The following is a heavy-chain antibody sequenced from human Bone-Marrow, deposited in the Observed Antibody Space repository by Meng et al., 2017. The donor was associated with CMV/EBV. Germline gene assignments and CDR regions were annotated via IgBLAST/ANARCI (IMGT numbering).Heavy chain of an antibody. CDR3: AIAGYCSGGICPKTEYNWFDP. D-gene: IGHD2-15*01. CDR1: GGSISSSSYY. V-gene: IGHV4-39*07. Sequence: SETLSLTCTVSGGSISSSSYYWGWIRQPPGKGLEWIGSIYYSGSTYYNPSLKSQVTISVDTSKNQFSLTLSSVTAADTAVYYCAIAGYCSGGICPKTEYNWFDPWGQGTLVTVSS. CDR2: IYYSGST. J-gene: IGHJ5*02.